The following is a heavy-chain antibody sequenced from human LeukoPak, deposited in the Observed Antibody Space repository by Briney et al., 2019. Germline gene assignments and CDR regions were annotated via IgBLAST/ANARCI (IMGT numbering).Heavy chain of an antibody. Sequence: GGSLRLSCAASGFTFSSYWMHWVRQAPGKGLEWVAIISYDGTNNNYADSVKGRFTISRDNSKNTLYLQMNSLRAEDTAVYYCAKERRETVVGTVYFQHWGQGTLVTVSS. CDR1: GFTFSSYW. J-gene: IGHJ1*01. CDR2: ISYDGTNN. CDR3: AKERRETVVGTVYFQH. D-gene: IGHD6-19*01. V-gene: IGHV3-30*18.